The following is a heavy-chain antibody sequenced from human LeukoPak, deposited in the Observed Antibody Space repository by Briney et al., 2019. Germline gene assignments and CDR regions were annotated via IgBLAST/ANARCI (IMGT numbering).Heavy chain of an antibody. Sequence: PAETLSLTCTVSVGSISRYYWSWIRQPAGKGLEWIGRIYTSGSTNYNPSLKSRVTMSVDTSKNQFSLKLSSVTAADTAVYYCAREAYGSGSSYWGQGTLVTVSS. V-gene: IGHV4-4*07. J-gene: IGHJ4*02. CDR3: AREAYGSGSSY. CDR2: IYTSGST. D-gene: IGHD3-10*01. CDR1: VGSISRYY.